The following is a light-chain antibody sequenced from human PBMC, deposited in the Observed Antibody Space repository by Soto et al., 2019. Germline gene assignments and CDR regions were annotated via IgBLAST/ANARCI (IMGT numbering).Light chain of an antibody. J-gene: IGKJ1*01. CDR1: QSITRW. V-gene: IGKV1-5*01. Sequence: DNQITQSPSTPSATVEDRVTITCRASQSITRWLSWYQQKPGADPKLLIYDASSLESGVPSRFSGSGSGTEFTLTISSLQPDDFATYYCQQYNSYWTFGQGTKVDIK. CDR2: DAS. CDR3: QQYNSYWT.